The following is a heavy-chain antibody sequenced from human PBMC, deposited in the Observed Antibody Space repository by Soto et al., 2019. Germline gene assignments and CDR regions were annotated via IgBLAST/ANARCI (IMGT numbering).Heavy chain of an antibody. CDR1: VFTFSNAW. Sequence: GGSLRLSCSASVFTFSNAWMSWFRQAPGKGLEWVGRIKSKTDGGTTDYAAPVKGRFTISRDDSKNTLYLQMNSLKTEDTAVYYCTIRTGGYSYGDPTDYYGMDVWGQGTTVTVSS. J-gene: IGHJ6*02. CDR3: TIRTGGYSYGDPTDYYGMDV. CDR2: IKSKTDGGTT. D-gene: IGHD5-18*01. V-gene: IGHV3-15*01.